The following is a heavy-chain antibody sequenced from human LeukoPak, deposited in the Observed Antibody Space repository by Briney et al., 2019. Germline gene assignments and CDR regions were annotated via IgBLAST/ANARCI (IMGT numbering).Heavy chain of an antibody. CDR1: GFTFSSYG. D-gene: IGHD2-15*01. V-gene: IGHV3-30*18. Sequence: GGSLRLSCAASGFTFSSYGMHWVRQAPGKGLKWVAVISYDGSNKYYADSVKGRFTISRDNSKNTLYLQMNSLRAEDTAVYYCAKDSAYCSGGSCYYNYYYMDVWGKGTTVTVSS. J-gene: IGHJ6*03. CDR3: AKDSAYCSGGSCYYNYYYMDV. CDR2: ISYDGSNK.